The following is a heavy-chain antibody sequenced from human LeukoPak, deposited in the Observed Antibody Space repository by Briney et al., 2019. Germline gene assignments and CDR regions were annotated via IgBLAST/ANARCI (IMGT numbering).Heavy chain of an antibody. CDR2: ITYSGDA. J-gene: IGHJ4*02. Sequence: GGSLRLSCAASGFTFSSYAMRWVRQAPGKGLEWVSSITYSGDAYYPDSVKGRFTISRDNSKNTLYLQMNSLRAEDTAAYYCASLRSGTYTYFDYWGQGTLVTVSS. D-gene: IGHD3-10*01. V-gene: IGHV3-23*01. CDR1: GFTFSSYA. CDR3: ASLRSGTYTYFDY.